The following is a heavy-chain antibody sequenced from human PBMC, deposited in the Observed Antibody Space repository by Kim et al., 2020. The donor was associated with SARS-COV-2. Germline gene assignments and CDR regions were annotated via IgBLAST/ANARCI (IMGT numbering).Heavy chain of an antibody. V-gene: IGHV5-51*01. Sequence: GESLQISCKGSGYSFTSYWIGWVRQMPGKGLEWMGIIYPGDSDTRYSPSFQGQVTISADKSISTAYLQWSSLKASDTAMYYCARTVGYCSGGSCYARFFDYWGQGTLVTVSS. CDR1: GYSFTSYW. CDR2: IYPGDSDT. D-gene: IGHD2-15*01. J-gene: IGHJ4*02. CDR3: ARTVGYCSGGSCYARFFDY.